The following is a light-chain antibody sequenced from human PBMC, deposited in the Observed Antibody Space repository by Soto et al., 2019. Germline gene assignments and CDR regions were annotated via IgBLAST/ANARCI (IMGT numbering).Light chain of an antibody. V-gene: IGKV3-20*01. CDR1: QSVSSNY. J-gene: IGKJ2*01. CDR3: QQYGSSLYT. Sequence: EIVLTQSPGTLSLSPGERATLSCRAGQSVSSNYLAWYQQKPGQAPRLLIYGASSRATGIPDRFSGSGSGTDFTLTISRLEPEDFAVYYCQQYGSSLYTFGQGTKREIK. CDR2: GAS.